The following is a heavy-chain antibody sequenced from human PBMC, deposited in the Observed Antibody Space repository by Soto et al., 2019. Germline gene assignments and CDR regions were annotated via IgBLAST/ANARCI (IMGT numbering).Heavy chain of an antibody. CDR2: IWYDGSNK. D-gene: IGHD3-10*01. Sequence: QVQLVESGGGVVQPVRSLRLSCAASGFTFSSYGMHWVRQAPGKGLEWVAVIWYDGSNKYYADSVKGRFTISRDNSKNTLYLQMNSLRAEDTAVYYCARGSYYYGSGSQFDYWGQGTLVTVSS. J-gene: IGHJ4*02. CDR1: GFTFSSYG. V-gene: IGHV3-33*01. CDR3: ARGSYYYGSGSQFDY.